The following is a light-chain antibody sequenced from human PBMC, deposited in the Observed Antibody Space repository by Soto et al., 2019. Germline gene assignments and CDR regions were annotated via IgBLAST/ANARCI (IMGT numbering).Light chain of an antibody. CDR2: DVN. CDR3: ASYTRTTTLV. J-gene: IGLJ2*01. V-gene: IGLV2-14*01. Sequence: QSALTQPASVSGSPGQSITISCTGTISDIGGYNFISWYQHHPGKAPKLVIYDVNNRPSGISYRFSGSKSGNTASLTISWLQAEDAADYYCASYTRTTTLVFGGGTKLTVL. CDR1: ISDIGGYNF.